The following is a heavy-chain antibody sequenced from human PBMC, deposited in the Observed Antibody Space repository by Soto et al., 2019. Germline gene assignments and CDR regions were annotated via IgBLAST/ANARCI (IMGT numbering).Heavy chain of an antibody. D-gene: IGHD3-22*01. CDR3: ARATYDSSTYYLDY. J-gene: IGHJ4*02. CDR1: GASISGGDYY. Sequence: QVQLQESGPGLVKPSQTLSLTCTVSGASISGGDYYWTWIRQPPGKGLEWIGSIYYTGNTYSNPSLEGRLSISVDPSNNQFALSLTSVTAPDTAIYYCARATYDSSTYYLDYWGQGTLVTVSS. CDR2: IYYTGNT. V-gene: IGHV4-30-4*01.